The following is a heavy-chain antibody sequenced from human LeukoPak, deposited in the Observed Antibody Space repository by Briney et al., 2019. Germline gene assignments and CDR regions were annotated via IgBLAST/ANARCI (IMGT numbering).Heavy chain of an antibody. D-gene: IGHD3-9*01. CDR1: GFTFSSYA. J-gene: IGHJ4*02. CDR2: ISSNGRST. CDR3: ARGVYYDILTGYRKGYYFAY. V-gene: IGHV3-64*01. Sequence: SGGSLRLSCAASGFTFSSYAMHWVRQAPGKGLEYVSAISSNGRSTYYASSVKGRFTISRDNSKNTLYLQMGSLRAEDMAVYYCARGVYYDILTGYRKGYYFAYWGQGTLVSVSS.